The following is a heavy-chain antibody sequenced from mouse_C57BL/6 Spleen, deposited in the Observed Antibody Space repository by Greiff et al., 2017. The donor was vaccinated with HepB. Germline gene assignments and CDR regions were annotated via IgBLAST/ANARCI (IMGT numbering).Heavy chain of an antibody. D-gene: IGHD1-1*01. CDR2: INPSTGGT. J-gene: IGHJ1*03. CDR1: GYSFTGYY. CDR3: ARSGVPYYGRPNWYFDV. V-gene: IGHV1-42*01. Sequence: EVQLQQSGPELVKPGASVKISCKASGYSFTGYYMNWVKQSPEKSLEWIGEINPSTGGTTYNQKFKAKATLTVDKSSSTAYMKLKSLTSEDSAVYYCARSGVPYYGRPNWYFDVWGTGTTVTVSS.